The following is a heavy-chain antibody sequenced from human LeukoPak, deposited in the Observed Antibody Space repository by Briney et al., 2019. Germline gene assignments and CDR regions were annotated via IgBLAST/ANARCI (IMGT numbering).Heavy chain of an antibody. D-gene: IGHD1-14*01. CDR3: VREQNLASQPYFDY. CDR2: ISSGSSTI. V-gene: IGHV3-48*01. Sequence: QPGGSLRLSCAASGFTFSSYSMNWVRQAPGKGLEWVSYISSGSSTIHYADSVKGRFTISRDNAKNSLYLQLNSLRAEDTAVYYCVREQNLASQPYFDYLGQGTLVTVSS. CDR1: GFTFSSYS. J-gene: IGHJ4*02.